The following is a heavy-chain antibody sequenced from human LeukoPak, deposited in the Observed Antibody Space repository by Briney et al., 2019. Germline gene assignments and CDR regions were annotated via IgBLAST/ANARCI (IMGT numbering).Heavy chain of an antibody. V-gene: IGHV3-23*01. CDR3: AKAQSSKYYYFGMDV. J-gene: IGHJ6*02. Sequence: GGSLRLSCAASGFAFNKYAMSWVRQAPEKGLEWVSTISGSGGGTYYADSVKGRFTISRDDSKNTLYLQLNSLRAEDTAIYYCAKAQSSKYYYFGMDVWGQGTTVTVSS. CDR2: ISGSGGGT. CDR1: GFAFNKYA. D-gene: IGHD6-13*01.